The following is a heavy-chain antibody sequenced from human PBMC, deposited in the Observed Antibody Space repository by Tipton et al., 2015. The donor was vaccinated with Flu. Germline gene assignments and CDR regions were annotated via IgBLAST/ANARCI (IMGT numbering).Heavy chain of an antibody. V-gene: IGHV1-18*04. Sequence: QSGADVKKPGASVKVSCRTSGYTFTGYFIHWVRQAPGQGLEWMGWISAYNGDTKFAQILQDRITMTTDTSTSTAYMELRGLRSDDTAVYYCARDGAGYNGAFDMWGQGTMVTVSS. CDR2: ISAYNGDT. CDR1: GYTFTGYF. CDR3: ARDGAGYNGAFDM. J-gene: IGHJ3*02. D-gene: IGHD5-24*01.